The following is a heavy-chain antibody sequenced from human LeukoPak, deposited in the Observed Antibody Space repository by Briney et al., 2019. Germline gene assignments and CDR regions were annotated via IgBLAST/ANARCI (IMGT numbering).Heavy chain of an antibody. Sequence: GGSLRLSCTASGFTFSSYGMSWVRQAPGKGLEWVSAISSSGGSTYYADSVKGRLTISRDNSKNTLYLQMNSLRAEDTAVYYCARGLHSSGWYNWFDPWGQGTLVTVSS. J-gene: IGHJ5*02. D-gene: IGHD6-19*01. CDR2: ISSSGGST. CDR1: GFTFSSYG. V-gene: IGHV3-23*01. CDR3: ARGLHSSGWYNWFDP.